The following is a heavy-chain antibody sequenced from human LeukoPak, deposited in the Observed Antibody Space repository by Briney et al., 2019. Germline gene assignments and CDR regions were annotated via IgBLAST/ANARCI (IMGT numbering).Heavy chain of an antibody. CDR3: ARHVAAAGYYYYYGMDV. CDR2: IYYSGST. CDR1: GGSISSYY. V-gene: IGHV4-59*08. J-gene: IGHJ6*02. D-gene: IGHD6-13*01. Sequence: SETLSLTCTVSGGSISSYYWSWIRQPPGKGLEWIGYIYYSGSTNYNPSLKRRVTISVDTSKYQFSLKLSSVTAAYTAVYYCARHVAAAGYYYYYGMDVWGQGTTVTVSS.